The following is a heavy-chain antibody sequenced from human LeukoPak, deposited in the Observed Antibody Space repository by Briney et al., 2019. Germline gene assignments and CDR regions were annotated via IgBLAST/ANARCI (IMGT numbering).Heavy chain of an antibody. Sequence: SQTLSVTCDISGDSVSSINGAWNWIRRSPSRGLEWLGRTYYRSKWYYEYAVSMKGRMTIIPDTSKNQFSLQVKNVSPEDTAVYYCARDLGNTGWYTFDYWGQGTLVTVSS. D-gene: IGHD6-19*01. CDR1: GDSVSSINGA. J-gene: IGHJ4*02. V-gene: IGHV6-1*01. CDR2: TYYRSKWYY. CDR3: ARDLGNTGWYTFDY.